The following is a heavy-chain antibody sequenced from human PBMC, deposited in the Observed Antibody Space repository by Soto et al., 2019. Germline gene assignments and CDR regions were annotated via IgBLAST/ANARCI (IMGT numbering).Heavy chain of an antibody. V-gene: IGHV3-23*01. D-gene: IGHD3-16*01. Sequence: EVQLLESGGGLVQPGGSLRLSCAASGFTFSSYVMSWVRQAPGKGLEWVSAMSGSGGRTYYADSVKGRFIISRYSSKNTLYLHLNSLRAEATAVSYCAKVNFRGGFDYWGQGTLVTGSS. J-gene: IGHJ4*02. CDR2: MSGSGGRT. CDR1: GFTFSSYV. CDR3: AKVNFRGGFDY.